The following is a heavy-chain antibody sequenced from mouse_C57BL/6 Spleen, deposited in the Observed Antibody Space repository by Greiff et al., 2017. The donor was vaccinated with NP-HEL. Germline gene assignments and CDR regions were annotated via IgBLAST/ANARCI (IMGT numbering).Heavy chain of an antibody. V-gene: IGHV5-4*01. Sequence: EVQVVESGGGLVKPGGSLKLSCAASGFTFSSYAMSWVRQTPEKRLEWVATISDGGSYTYYPDNVKGRFTISRDNAKNNLYLQMSHLKSEDTAMYYCAREGFITTVVVPWYFDVWGTGTTVTVSS. CDR1: GFTFSSYA. J-gene: IGHJ1*03. CDR3: AREGFITTVVVPWYFDV. CDR2: ISDGGSYT. D-gene: IGHD1-1*01.